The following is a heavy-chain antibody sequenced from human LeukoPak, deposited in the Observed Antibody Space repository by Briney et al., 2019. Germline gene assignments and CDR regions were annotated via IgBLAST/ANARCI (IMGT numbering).Heavy chain of an antibody. D-gene: IGHD1-26*01. Sequence: GGSLRLSCAASGITFSSYSMNWVRQAPGKGLEWVSSISSSSSYIYYADSVKGRFTISRDNAKNSLYLQMNSLRAEDTAVYYCAGGSGSYDAFDIWGQGTMVTVSS. CDR1: GITFSSYS. CDR3: AGGSGSYDAFDI. CDR2: ISSSSSYI. V-gene: IGHV3-21*01. J-gene: IGHJ3*02.